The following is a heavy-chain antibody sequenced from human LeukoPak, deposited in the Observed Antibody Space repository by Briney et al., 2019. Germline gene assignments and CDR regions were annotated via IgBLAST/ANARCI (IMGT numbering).Heavy chain of an antibody. CDR2: ISAYNGNT. Sequence: ASVKVSCKAPGYTFTSYGITWVRQAPGQGLEWMGWISAYNGNTHYTQKLQGRVTMTTDTSTSTAYMELRSLRSDDTAVYYCARVPSYDSSGYYLGDHWYFDLWGRGTLVTVSS. V-gene: IGHV1-18*01. CDR3: ARVPSYDSSGYYLGDHWYFDL. CDR1: GYTFTSYG. D-gene: IGHD3-22*01. J-gene: IGHJ2*01.